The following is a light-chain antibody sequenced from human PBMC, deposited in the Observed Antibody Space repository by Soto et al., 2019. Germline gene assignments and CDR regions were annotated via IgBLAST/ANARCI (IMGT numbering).Light chain of an antibody. CDR2: TTS. V-gene: IGKV1-39*01. Sequence: DIQMTQSPSSLSASVGDRVTITCRASQSISSYLNWYQQKPGEAPKLLIYTTSSLQSGVPSSFSGSGSGTDFSLTISSLRPEDFATYYCQQSYSIPLTFGQGTKVEIK. CDR1: QSISSY. J-gene: IGKJ2*01. CDR3: QQSYSIPLT.